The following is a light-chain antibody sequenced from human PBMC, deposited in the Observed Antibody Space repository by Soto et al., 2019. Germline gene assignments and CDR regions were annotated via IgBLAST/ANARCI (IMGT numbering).Light chain of an antibody. J-gene: IGLJ1*01. V-gene: IGLV3-21*04. CDR1: NIGSDS. CDR2: YDS. CDR3: QVWDTTSNHPV. Sequence: SYELIQPPSVSVAPGKTARITCGGTNIGSDSVNWYQQQQGQAPVLVIYYDSDRPAGIPERLSGSKSGNTATLTITGVDAGDEADYYCQVWDTTSNHPVFGTGTKLTVL.